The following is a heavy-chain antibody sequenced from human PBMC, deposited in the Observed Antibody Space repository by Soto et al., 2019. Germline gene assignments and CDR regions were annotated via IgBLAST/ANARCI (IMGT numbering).Heavy chain of an antibody. CDR3: ARVENDSSGYPKKWFDY. V-gene: IGHV4-61*01. D-gene: IGHD3-22*01. CDR2: ISYSGST. J-gene: IGHJ4*02. CDR1: GASVRSPSYY. Sequence: QVQLQESGPGLVKPSETLSLTCSVSGASVRSPSYYWSWILQPPGKGLEWIGDISYSGSTNDNISLKSRVTISADASKNQLSLTVRSVTTADTAVYYCARVENDSSGYPKKWFDYWGQGTLVTVSS.